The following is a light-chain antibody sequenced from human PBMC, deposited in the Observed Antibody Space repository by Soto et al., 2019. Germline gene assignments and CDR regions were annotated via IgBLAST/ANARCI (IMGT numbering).Light chain of an antibody. CDR2: AAS. CDR3: RLSYRTPVCT. Sequence: DIQMTHAPSSLSASVGDRVTITCXASQSISSYLNWYQQKPGKAPKLLIYAASSLQSGVPSRFSGSGSGTDFTLTISILQPEDCAIYDRRLSYRTPVCTFAEGTKLEIK. CDR1: QSISSY. V-gene: IGKV1-39*01. J-gene: IGKJ2*02.